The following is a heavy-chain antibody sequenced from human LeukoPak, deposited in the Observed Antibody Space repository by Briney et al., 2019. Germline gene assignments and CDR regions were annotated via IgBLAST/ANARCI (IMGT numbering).Heavy chain of an antibody. Sequence: SQTLSLTCTVSGGSISSGGYYWSWIRQHPGKGLEWIGYIYYSGSTYYNPSLKSRVTISVDTSKNQFSLKLSSVTAADTAVYYCARADSSSFPLDYWGQGTLVTVSS. V-gene: IGHV4-31*03. D-gene: IGHD6-6*01. CDR2: IYYSGST. CDR1: GGSISSGGYY. J-gene: IGHJ4*02. CDR3: ARADSSSFPLDY.